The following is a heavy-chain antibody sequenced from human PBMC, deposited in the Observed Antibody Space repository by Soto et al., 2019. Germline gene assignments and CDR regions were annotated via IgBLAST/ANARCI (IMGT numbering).Heavy chain of an antibody. Sequence: EVQLVESGGGLVQPGGSLRLSCAASRFIFSNYEMNWVRQAPGKGLQWVSFISPTGNKIYYGESVKGRFTISRDNAKNSVFLQMNSLTAEDTAVYFCARSFPRFTAPDSWGQGTLVTVAS. CDR1: RFIFSNYE. D-gene: IGHD2-21*02. J-gene: IGHJ5*01. CDR3: ARSFPRFTAPDS. CDR2: ISPTGNKI. V-gene: IGHV3-48*03.